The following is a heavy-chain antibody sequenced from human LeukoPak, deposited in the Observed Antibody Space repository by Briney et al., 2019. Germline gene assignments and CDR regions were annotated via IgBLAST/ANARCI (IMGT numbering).Heavy chain of an antibody. D-gene: IGHD3-10*01. J-gene: IGHJ4*02. CDR1: GFTFSSYG. CDR3: AKDRGIISDY. Sequence: GGTLRLSCAASGFTFSSYGMSWVRQAPGKGLEWVSSISGSGDSTYYADSVKGRFTISRDNSKNTLYLQMNSLRAEDTAVYYCAKDRGIISDYWGQGTLVTVSS. V-gene: IGHV3-23*01. CDR2: ISGSGDST.